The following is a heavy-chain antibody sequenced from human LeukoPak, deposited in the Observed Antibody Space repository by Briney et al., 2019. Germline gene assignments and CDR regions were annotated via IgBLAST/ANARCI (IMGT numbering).Heavy chain of an antibody. CDR2: ISAYNGNT. CDR3: ARGPPYYYDTSDYYDGDWFDP. V-gene: IGHV1-18*01. J-gene: IGHJ5*02. Sequence: GASVKVSCKASGYTFTSYGISWVRQAPGQGLEWMGWISAYNGNTNYAQKLQGRVTMTTDTSTSTAYMELRSLRSDDTAVYYCARGPPYYYDTSDYYDGDWFDPWGQGTLVTVSS. CDR1: GYTFTSYG. D-gene: IGHD3-22*01.